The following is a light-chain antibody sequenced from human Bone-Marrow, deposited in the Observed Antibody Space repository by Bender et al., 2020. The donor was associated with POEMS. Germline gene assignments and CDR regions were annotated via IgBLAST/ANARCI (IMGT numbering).Light chain of an antibody. CDR3: CSYAGSNTLV. CDR1: SSDVGGYNY. J-gene: IGLJ2*01. V-gene: IGLV2-23*02. CDR2: EVN. Sequence: QSALTQPASVSGSPGQSITISCTGTSSDVGGYNYVSWYQQHPGKAPKLMICEVNKRPSGVSSRFSGSRSGSTASLTISGLQVEDEGDYHCCSYAGSNTLVFGGGTKVTVL.